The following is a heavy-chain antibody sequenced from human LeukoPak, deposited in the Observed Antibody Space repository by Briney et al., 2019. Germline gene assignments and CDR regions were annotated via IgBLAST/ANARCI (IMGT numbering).Heavy chain of an antibody. CDR3: ARTYLPYYFDY. Sequence: ASVKVSCKASGYTFTGYYIHWVRQAPGQGLEWMGRINPNSGGTNYAQNFQGRVTMTRDTSISTAYMEQSRPRSDDTAVYYCARTYLPYYFDYWGQGTLVTVSS. CDR2: INPNSGGT. J-gene: IGHJ4*02. V-gene: IGHV1-2*06. D-gene: IGHD2-2*02. CDR1: GYTFTGYY.